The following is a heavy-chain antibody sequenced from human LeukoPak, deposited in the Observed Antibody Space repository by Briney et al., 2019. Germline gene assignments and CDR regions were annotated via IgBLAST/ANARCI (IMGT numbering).Heavy chain of an antibody. CDR3: ARHVYGKGMYV. CDR2: IHSSAGT. D-gene: IGHD4-17*01. CDR1: GDSFSGYY. J-gene: IGHJ6*04. Sequence: SETLSLTCTVSGDSFSGYYWGWIRQPPGKGLECLGYIHSSAGTAYNPSPKNRLTISIDTSKNQFSLTLSSVTAADTAVYYCARHVYGKGMYVWGKGTTVAVSS. V-gene: IGHV4-59*08.